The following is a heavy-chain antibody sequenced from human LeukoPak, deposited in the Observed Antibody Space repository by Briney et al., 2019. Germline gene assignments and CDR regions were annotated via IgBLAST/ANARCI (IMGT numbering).Heavy chain of an antibody. CDR1: GGSVSTSNYY. Sequence: SKTLSLTCIVSGGSVSTSNYYWGWIRQPPGKGLEWIANIYYSGTTYYNPSLKSRVTISVDTSKNQFSLKLSSMTAADTAVYYCARTGGSGYPIDFWGQGTLVTVSS. CDR2: IYYSGTT. J-gene: IGHJ4*02. V-gene: IGHV4-39*01. D-gene: IGHD6-19*01. CDR3: ARTGGSGYPIDF.